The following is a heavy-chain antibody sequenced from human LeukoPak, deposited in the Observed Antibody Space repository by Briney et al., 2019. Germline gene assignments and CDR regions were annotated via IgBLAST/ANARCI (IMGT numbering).Heavy chain of an antibody. D-gene: IGHD6-13*01. CDR2: ISWNSGSI. CDR1: GFTFDDYA. V-gene: IGHV3-9*01. Sequence: GGSLRLSCAASGFTFDDYAMHWVRQAPGKGLEWVSGISWNSGSIGYADSVKGRFTISRDNSKNSLYLQMNSLRAEDTALYYCAKDIRGSTSWYGLDYWGQGTLVTVSS. J-gene: IGHJ4*02. CDR3: AKDIRGSTSWYGLDY.